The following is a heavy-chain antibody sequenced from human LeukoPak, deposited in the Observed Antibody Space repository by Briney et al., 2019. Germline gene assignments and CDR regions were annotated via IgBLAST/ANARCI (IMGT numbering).Heavy chain of an antibody. Sequence: SSETLSLTCAVSGGSFSGYYWNWIRQPPGKGLEWIGEINHSGSTNYNPSLKSRVTISVDTSKNQFSLKLSSVTAADTAVYYCARGGPTFQIAAAGTPPPDYWGQGTLVTVSS. CDR2: INHSGST. J-gene: IGHJ4*02. V-gene: IGHV4-34*01. CDR1: GGSFSGYY. D-gene: IGHD6-13*01. CDR3: ARGGPTFQIAAAGTPPPDY.